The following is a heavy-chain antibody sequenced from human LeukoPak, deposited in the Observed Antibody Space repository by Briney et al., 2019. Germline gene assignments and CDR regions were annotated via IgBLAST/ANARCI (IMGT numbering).Heavy chain of an antibody. CDR2: IWNDGSKK. CDR1: GFTFSTFG. Sequence: GRSLGLSCAASGFTFSTFGMHWVRRAPGKGLEWVAAIWNDGSKKFYADSVKGRFTISRDNSKNTLYLQMNSLRAEDTAVYYCARDSLGGDYWGQGTLVTVSS. CDR3: ARDSLGGDY. V-gene: IGHV3-33*01. J-gene: IGHJ4*02. D-gene: IGHD3-16*01.